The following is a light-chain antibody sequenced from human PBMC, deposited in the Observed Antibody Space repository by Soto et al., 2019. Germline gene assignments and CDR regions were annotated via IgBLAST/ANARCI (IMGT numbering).Light chain of an antibody. J-gene: IGLJ1*01. Sequence: QSVLTQPPSASGSPGQSVTISCTGTSSDVGKYDYVSWFQHHPGKAPKLIIYEVSKRPSGVPDRFSGSKSGSTASLTVSGLQTEDEADYYCNSYLDGSNGFGTGTKVTV. CDR2: EVS. CDR3: NSYLDGSNG. CDR1: SSDVGKYDY. V-gene: IGLV2-8*01.